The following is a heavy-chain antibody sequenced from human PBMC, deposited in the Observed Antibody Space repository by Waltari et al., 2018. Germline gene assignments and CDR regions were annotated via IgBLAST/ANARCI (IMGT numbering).Heavy chain of an antibody. Sequence: VQLVQSAAEVKRPGASLKVSCKASGYTFTSYAMHWVRQVPGTGLDWMGWINAGSGDTKYSQKFQARVTITRDTSASTAYMELSSLTSEDTAVYYCARVKGYSSNWYYFDYWGQGTLVTVSA. J-gene: IGHJ4*02. V-gene: IGHV1-3*01. CDR2: INAGSGDT. CDR1: GYTFTSYA. D-gene: IGHD6-13*01. CDR3: ARVKGYSSNWYYFDY.